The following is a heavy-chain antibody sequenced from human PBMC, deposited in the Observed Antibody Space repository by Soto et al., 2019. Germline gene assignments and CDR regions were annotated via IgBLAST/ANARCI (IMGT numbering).Heavy chain of an antibody. V-gene: IGHV4-59*01. CDR2: IYYSGST. J-gene: IGHJ6*03. D-gene: IGHD3-3*01. CDR3: ARGIDYDFWSGYGPHPYYYYMDV. Sequence: PSETLSLTCTVSGGSISSYYWSWIRQPPGKGLEWIGYIYYSGSTNYNPSLKSRVTISVDTSKNQFSLKLSSVAAADTAVYYCARGIDYDFWSGYGPHPYYYYMDVWGKGTTVTVSS. CDR1: GGSISSYY.